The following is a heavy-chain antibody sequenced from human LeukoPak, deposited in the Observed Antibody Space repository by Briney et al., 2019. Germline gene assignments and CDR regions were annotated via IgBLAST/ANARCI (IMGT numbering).Heavy chain of an antibody. CDR2: ISYDGSNK. CDR3: ARDYYDSSGYYTN. Sequence: XXSLRLSCAASGFTFSSYGMHWVRQAPGKGLEWVAVISYDGSNKYYADSVKGRFTISRDNSKNTLYLQMNSLRAEDTAVYYCARDYYDSSGYYTNWGQGTPVTVSS. D-gene: IGHD3-22*01. V-gene: IGHV3-30*03. J-gene: IGHJ4*02. CDR1: GFTFSSYG.